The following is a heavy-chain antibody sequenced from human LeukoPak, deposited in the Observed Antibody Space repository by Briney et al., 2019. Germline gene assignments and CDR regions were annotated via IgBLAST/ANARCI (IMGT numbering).Heavy chain of an antibody. Sequence: GGSLRLSCAASGFTFSTYSMNWVRQAPGKGLEWVSSISSSSSYIYYADSVKGRFTISRDNAKNSLYLQMNSLRAEDTAVYYCARDIIAVADYWGQGTLVTVSS. CDR1: GFTFSTYS. J-gene: IGHJ4*02. D-gene: IGHD6-19*01. V-gene: IGHV3-21*01. CDR2: ISSSSSYI. CDR3: ARDIIAVADY.